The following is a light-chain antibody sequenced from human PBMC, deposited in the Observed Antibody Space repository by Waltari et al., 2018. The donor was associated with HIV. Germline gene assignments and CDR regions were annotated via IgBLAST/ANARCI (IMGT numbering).Light chain of an antibody. CDR2: EVI. V-gene: IGLV2-11*01. CDR1: SSDVGGYDS. CDR3: CSYAGTYTYVL. Sequence: SVTISCTGTSSDVGGYDSVSWYLQHPGKVPKLIIYEVIKRPSGVPDRFSGSKSGNTASLTISGLQTEDEADYFCCSYAGTYTYVLFGGGTKLTVL. J-gene: IGLJ3*02.